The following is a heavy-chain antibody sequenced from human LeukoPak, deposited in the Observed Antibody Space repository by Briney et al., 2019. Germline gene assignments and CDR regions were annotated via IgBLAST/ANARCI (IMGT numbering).Heavy chain of an antibody. V-gene: IGHV3-7*01. CDR1: GFTFSTYW. CDR3: AREGYCSGGSCYSGPLGY. J-gene: IGHJ4*02. CDR2: IKQDGSEK. D-gene: IGHD2-15*01. Sequence: PGGSLRLSCAAAGFTFSTYWMSWARQAPGKGLEWVANIKQDGSEKYYVDSVKGRFTISRDNAKNSLYLQMNSLRAEDTAVYYCAREGYCSGGSCYSGPLGYWGQGTLVTVSS.